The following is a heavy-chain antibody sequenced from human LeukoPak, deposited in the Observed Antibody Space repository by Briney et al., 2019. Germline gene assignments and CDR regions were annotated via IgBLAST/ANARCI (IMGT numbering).Heavy chain of an antibody. CDR3: ARGGHIAIPPYGFDY. CDR1: GVSIRSNY. D-gene: IGHD4-17*01. CDR2: INYSRGT. V-gene: IGHV4-59*01. Sequence: SETLFLTCTASGVSIRSNYWSWVRRPPGKGLEWIANINYSRGTFYNASLRSRVTISIDTSKSQFSVKLTSVSVADTAVYYCARGGHIAIPPYGFDYWGQGALVTVSS. J-gene: IGHJ4*02.